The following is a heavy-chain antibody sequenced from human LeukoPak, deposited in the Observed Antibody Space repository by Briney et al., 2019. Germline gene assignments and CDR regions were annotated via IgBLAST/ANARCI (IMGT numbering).Heavy chain of an antibody. CDR2: INHSGST. Sequence: SETLSLTCAVYGGSFSGYYWSWIRQPPGKGLEWIGEINHSGSTNYNPSLKSRVTISVDTSKNQFSLKLSSVTAADTAVYYCARGMRWLLPNDYWGQGTLVTVSS. CDR3: ARGMRWLLPNDY. V-gene: IGHV4-34*01. D-gene: IGHD3-22*01. CDR1: GGSFSGYY. J-gene: IGHJ4*02.